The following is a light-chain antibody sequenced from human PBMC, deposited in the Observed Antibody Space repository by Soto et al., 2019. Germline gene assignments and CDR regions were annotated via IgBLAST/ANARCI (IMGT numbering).Light chain of an antibody. CDR2: GAS. Sequence: EIVLTQSPGTLSLSPGERATLSCRASQSVSSSYLAWYQQEPGQAPRLLIYGASSRATGIPDRFSGSGSGTDFTLTISRLEPEDFALYYCQQYGNSPTFSQGTKVEIK. J-gene: IGKJ1*01. V-gene: IGKV3-20*01. CDR1: QSVSSSY. CDR3: QQYGNSPT.